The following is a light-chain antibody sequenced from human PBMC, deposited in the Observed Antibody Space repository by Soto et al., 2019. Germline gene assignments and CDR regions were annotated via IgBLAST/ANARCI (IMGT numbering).Light chain of an antibody. CDR3: QSYGSSLTVV. Sequence: QTVVTQPPSVSGAPGQRVTISCTGSSSNIGAGYDVHWYQQVPGTAPKLLIYGNINRPSGVPDRFSGAKSGTSASLAITGLQADDEADYYCQSYGSSLTVVVGGGSKLTVL. CDR1: SSNIGAGYD. J-gene: IGLJ2*01. V-gene: IGLV1-40*01. CDR2: GNI.